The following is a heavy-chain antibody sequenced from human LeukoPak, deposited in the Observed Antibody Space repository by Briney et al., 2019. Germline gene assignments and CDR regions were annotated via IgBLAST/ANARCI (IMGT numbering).Heavy chain of an antibody. CDR1: GGSISSSSYY. D-gene: IGHD3-9*01. CDR3: ARVVYFDWNYFDY. Sequence: SETLSLTCTVSGGSISSSSYYWGRIRQTPGKGLEWSGSNYYSGSTYYNPSLKSRVTVSVDTSKNQFSLKLSSVTAADTAVYYCARVVYFDWNYFDYWGQGTLVTVSS. J-gene: IGHJ4*02. V-gene: IGHV4-39*07. CDR2: NYYSGST.